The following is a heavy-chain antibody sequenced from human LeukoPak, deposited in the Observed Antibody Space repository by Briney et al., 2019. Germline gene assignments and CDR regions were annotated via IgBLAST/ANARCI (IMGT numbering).Heavy chain of an antibody. CDR2: INPNSGGT. CDR3: ARDRALPYYYDSSGYDY. J-gene: IGHJ4*02. CDR1: GYTFTGYY. V-gene: IGHV1-2*02. D-gene: IGHD3-22*01. Sequence: ASVKVSCKASGYTFTGYYMHWVRQAPGQGLEWMGWINPNSGGTNYAQKFQGRVTVTRDTSISTAYMELSRLRSDDTAVYYCARDRALPYYYDSSGYDYWGQGTLVTVSS.